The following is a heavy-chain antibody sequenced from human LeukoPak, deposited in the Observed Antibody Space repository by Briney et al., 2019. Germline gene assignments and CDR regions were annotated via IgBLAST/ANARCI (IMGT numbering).Heavy chain of an antibody. V-gene: IGHV1-18*01. CDR1: GYTFNRYG. CDR2: ISGYNGNT. J-gene: IGHJ4*02. CDR3: ARDYGYGVTVMISDDY. D-gene: IGHD5-12*01. Sequence: ASVKVSCEASGYTFNRYGITWVRQAPGQGLEWMGWISGYNGNTSYAQKLQGRVTMTTDTSTSTAYMELRSLRSDDTAMYYCARDYGYGVTVMISDDYWGQGTLVTVSS.